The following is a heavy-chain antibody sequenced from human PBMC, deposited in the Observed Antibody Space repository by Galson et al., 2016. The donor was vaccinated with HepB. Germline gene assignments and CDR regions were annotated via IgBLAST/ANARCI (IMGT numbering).Heavy chain of an antibody. CDR2: IIPDLGVK. V-gene: IGHV1-69*10. Sequence: SVKVSCKASGGTFSRFAVSWVRQAPGQGLEWMGGIIPDLGVKKFAQRFQGRITITADESTSTAYMDLSSLRSEDTAVYYCARGARAIAAPAVFDYWGQGTLVTVSS. CDR3: ARGARAIAAPAVFDY. D-gene: IGHD6-13*01. CDR1: GGTFSRFA. J-gene: IGHJ4*02.